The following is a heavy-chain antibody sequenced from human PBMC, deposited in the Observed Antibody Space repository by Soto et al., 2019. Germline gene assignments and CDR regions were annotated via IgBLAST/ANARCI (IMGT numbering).Heavy chain of an antibody. CDR1: GLTVSGNY. V-gene: IGHV3-66*01. J-gene: IGHJ6*02. CDR3: ARDRRERQLLEYHYYGLDV. CDR2: MYSGGDT. D-gene: IGHD6-6*01. Sequence: EVQLVESGGGLVQPGGSLRLSCAASGLTVSGNYMTWVRQAPGKGLEWVSVMYSGGDTHYADSVKGRFIISRDTSKNAVYLQMTSLRAEDTAVYYCARDRRERQLLEYHYYGLDVWGQGTAVSVSS.